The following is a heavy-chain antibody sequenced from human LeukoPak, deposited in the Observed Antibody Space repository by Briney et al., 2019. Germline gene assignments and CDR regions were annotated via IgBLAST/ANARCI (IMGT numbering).Heavy chain of an antibody. Sequence: ASVKVSCKASGYTFTSYDINWVRQATGQGLEWMGWMNPNSGNTGYAQKFQGRVTMTRNTSISTAYMELSSLRSEDTAVYYCARGLFDYDAYYFDYWGQGTLVTVSS. CDR2: MNPNSGNT. D-gene: IGHD4-17*01. CDR1: GYTFTSYD. CDR3: ARGLFDYDAYYFDY. J-gene: IGHJ4*02. V-gene: IGHV1-8*01.